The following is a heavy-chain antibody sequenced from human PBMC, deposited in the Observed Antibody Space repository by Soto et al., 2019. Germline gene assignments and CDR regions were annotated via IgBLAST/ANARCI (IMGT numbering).Heavy chain of an antibody. D-gene: IGHD2-15*01. J-gene: IGHJ6*02. CDR2: IYYSGGT. CDR1: GGSITSGSYY. CDR3: SRAERVEVVPASGPIYHYYYGMDV. Sequence: QVQLQESGPGLVKPSQTLSLTCTVSGGSITSGSYYWTWIRQHPGKGLEWIGNIYYSGGTNYSPYVKSGVSMSVDTSTNQFSLKLDSVTAADTAVYFCSRAERVEVVPASGPIYHYYYGMDVWGQGTAVTVSS. V-gene: IGHV4-31*03.